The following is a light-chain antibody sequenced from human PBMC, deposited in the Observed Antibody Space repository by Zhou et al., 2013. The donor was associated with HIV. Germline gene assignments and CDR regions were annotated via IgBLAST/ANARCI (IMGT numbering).Light chain of an antibody. CDR2: DAS. CDR1: QHINSNY. J-gene: IGKJ1*01. V-gene: IGKV3D-20*02. CDR3: QQRSNWPPT. Sequence: EIVLTQSPGTLSLSPGERVTLSCRASQHINSNYLAWYQQKPGQAPRLLIYDASNRATGIPGRFSGSGSGTGFTLTISSLEPEDFAVYYCQQRSNWPPTFGQGTKVEIK.